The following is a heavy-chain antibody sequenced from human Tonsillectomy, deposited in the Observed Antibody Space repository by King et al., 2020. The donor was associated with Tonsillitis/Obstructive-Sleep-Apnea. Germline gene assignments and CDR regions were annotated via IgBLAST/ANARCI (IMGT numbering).Heavy chain of an antibody. D-gene: IGHD1-7*01. J-gene: IGHJ4*02. CDR1: GYTLTVLS. Sequence: QVQLVESGAEVKKPGASVKVSCKVSGYTLTVLSIHWVRQAPGKGLEWMGGFDPEDGETIYAQKFQGRVTMTEDTSTDTAYMELSSLRSEDTAVYYCATDTSPRTLELHYYFDYWGQGTLVTVSS. CDR3: ATDTSPRTLELHYYFDY. CDR2: FDPEDGET. V-gene: IGHV1-24*01.